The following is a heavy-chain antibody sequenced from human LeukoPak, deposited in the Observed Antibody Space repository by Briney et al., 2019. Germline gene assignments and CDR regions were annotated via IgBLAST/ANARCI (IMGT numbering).Heavy chain of an antibody. CDR2: VSSSSSYT. Sequence: GGSLRLSCAASGFTFSDYYMSWIRQAPGKGLEWVSYVSSSSSYTNYADSVKGRFTISRDNAKNSLYLQMNSLRAEDTAVYYCARDLKGSGVFDYWGQGTLVTVSS. D-gene: IGHD3-10*01. J-gene: IGHJ4*02. CDR3: ARDLKGSGVFDY. CDR1: GFTFSDYY. V-gene: IGHV3-11*06.